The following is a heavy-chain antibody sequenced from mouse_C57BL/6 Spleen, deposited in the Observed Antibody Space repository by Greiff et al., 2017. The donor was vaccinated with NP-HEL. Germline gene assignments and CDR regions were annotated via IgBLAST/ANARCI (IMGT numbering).Heavy chain of an antibody. CDR1: GYAFSSSW. J-gene: IGHJ2*01. V-gene: IGHV1-82*01. D-gene: IGHD3-2*02. CDR2: IYPGDGDT. CDR3: ARDSSGPYFDY. Sequence: QVQLKKSGPELVKPGASVKISCKASGYAFSSSWMNWVKQRPGKGLEWIGRIYPGDGDTNYNGKFKGKATLTADKSSSTAYMQLSSLTSEDSAVYFCARDSSGPYFDYWGQGTTLTVSS.